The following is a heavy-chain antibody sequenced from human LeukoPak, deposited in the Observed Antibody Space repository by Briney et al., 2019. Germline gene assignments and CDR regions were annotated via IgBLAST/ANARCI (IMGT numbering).Heavy chain of an antibody. CDR3: ARKGLGSGWSYWFFDL. CDR2: FSSSSSTI. D-gene: IGHD6-19*01. CDR1: GFTFSSYN. J-gene: IGHJ2*01. Sequence: GGSLRLSCAASGFTFSSYNMNWVRQAPGKGLEWVSYFSSSSSTIYYADSVKGRFTISRDNAKNSLYLQMNSLRAEDTAVYYCARKGLGSGWSYWFFDLXXXGTLVTVSS. V-gene: IGHV3-48*04.